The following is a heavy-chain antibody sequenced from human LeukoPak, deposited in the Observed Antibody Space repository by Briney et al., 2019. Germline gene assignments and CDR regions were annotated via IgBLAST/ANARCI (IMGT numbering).Heavy chain of an antibody. CDR1: GYSFTSYW. D-gene: IGHD5-24*01. J-gene: IGHJ4*02. Sequence: GESLKISCKGSGYSFTSYWIGWVRQMPGKGLEWMGIIYPGDSDTRYSPSFQGQVTISADKSISTAYLQWSSLKASDTAMYYCARRPAPIEMATSPFDYWGQGTLVTVSS. CDR2: IYPGDSDT. V-gene: IGHV5-51*01. CDR3: ARRPAPIEMATSPFDY.